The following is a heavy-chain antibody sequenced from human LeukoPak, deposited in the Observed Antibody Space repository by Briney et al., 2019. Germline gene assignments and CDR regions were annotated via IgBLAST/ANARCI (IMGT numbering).Heavy chain of an antibody. CDR3: ARDSGEAAGAGVGYFDL. CDR1: GFPFNTFG. D-gene: IGHD1-26*01. CDR2: INSTSYYI. V-gene: IGHV3-21*01. Sequence: GGAVRLSCVASGFPFNTFGMTWVRQAPGKGLEWISSINSTSYYIYDADSMRGRFTISRDNTKNSLFLQMSSLRADDTGVYYCARDSGEAAGAGVGYFDLWGRGTVVSVS. J-gene: IGHJ2*01.